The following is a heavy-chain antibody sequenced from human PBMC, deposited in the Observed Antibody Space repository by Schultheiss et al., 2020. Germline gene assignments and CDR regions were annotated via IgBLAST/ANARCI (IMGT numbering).Heavy chain of an antibody. J-gene: IGHJ5*02. V-gene: IGHV3-48*03. CDR1: GFTFSSYE. D-gene: IGHD3-10*01. CDR2: ISSSGSTI. Sequence: GSLILSCVVSGFTFSSYEMNWVRQAPGKGLEWVSYISSSGSTIYYADSVKGRFTISRVNANNSLYLQMDSLRADDTAVYYCARGGRSSVWFDHWARGTLVTISS. CDR3: ARGGRSSVWFDH.